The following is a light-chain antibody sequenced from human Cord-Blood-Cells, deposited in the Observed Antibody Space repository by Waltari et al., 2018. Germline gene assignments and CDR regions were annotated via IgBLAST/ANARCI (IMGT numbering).Light chain of an antibody. V-gene: IGLV2-23*02. CDR2: EVS. CDR1: SSDVGSYKL. CDR3: CSYAGSSTVV. J-gene: IGLJ2*01. Sequence: QSALTQPASVSGSPGQSITISCTGTSSDVGSYKLVSWYQQHPGKAPNLMIYEVSKRPSGVSKRVSGSKSGNTASLTISGLQAEDEADYYCCSYAGSSTVVFGGGTKLTVL.